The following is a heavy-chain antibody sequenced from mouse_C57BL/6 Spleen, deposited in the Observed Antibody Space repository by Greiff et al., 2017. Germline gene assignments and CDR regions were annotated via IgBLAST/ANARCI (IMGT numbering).Heavy chain of an antibody. CDR1: GYSITSGYY. V-gene: IGHV3-6*01. Sequence: EVKLEESGPGLVKPSQSLSLTCSVTGYSITSGYYWNWIRQFPGNKLEWMGYISYDGSNNYNPSLKNRISITRDTSKNQFFLKLNSVTTEDTATYYCARWDYRSAMDYWGQGTSVTVSS. CDR2: ISYDGSN. J-gene: IGHJ4*01. D-gene: IGHD2-4*01. CDR3: ARWDYRSAMDY.